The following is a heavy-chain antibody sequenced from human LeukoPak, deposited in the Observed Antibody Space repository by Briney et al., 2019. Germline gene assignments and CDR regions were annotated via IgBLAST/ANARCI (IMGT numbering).Heavy chain of an antibody. J-gene: IGHJ4*02. CDR1: GGSISSGDYY. V-gene: IGHV4-30-4*01. Sequence: SQTLSLTCTVSGGSISSGDYYWSWIRQPPGKGLEWIGYIYYSGSTYYNPSLKSRVTISVDTSKNQFSLKLSSVTAADAAVYYCARAVGYVQAFDYWGQGTLVTVSS. D-gene: IGHD1-1*01. CDR3: ARAVGYVQAFDY. CDR2: IYYSGST.